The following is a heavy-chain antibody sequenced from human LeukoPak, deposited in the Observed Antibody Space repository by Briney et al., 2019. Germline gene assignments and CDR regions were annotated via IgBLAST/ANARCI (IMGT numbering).Heavy chain of an antibody. D-gene: IGHD1-1*01. Sequence: QPGGSLRLSCAASGFKFSDYSMNWVRQAPGKGLEWISYIGISSGNTKYADSVKGRFTISGDSAKSSLYLQMNSLRVEDTAVYYCARDHNYAFDNWGQGTLVTVSS. CDR2: IGISSGNT. V-gene: IGHV3-48*04. J-gene: IGHJ4*02. CDR1: GFKFSDYS. CDR3: ARDHNYAFDN.